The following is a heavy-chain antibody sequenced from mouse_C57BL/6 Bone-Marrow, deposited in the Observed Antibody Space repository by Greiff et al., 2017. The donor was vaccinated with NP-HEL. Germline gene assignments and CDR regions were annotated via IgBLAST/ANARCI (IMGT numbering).Heavy chain of an antibody. CDR2: IDPSDSYT. Sequence: VQLQQPGAELVKPGASVKLSCKASGYTFTSYWMQWVKQRPGQGLEWIGEIDPSDSYTNYNQKFKGKATLTVDKSSSTAYMQLSSLTSEDSAVYYCARRGGGVSYGSSVYYFDYWGQGTTLTVSS. D-gene: IGHD1-1*01. CDR3: ARRGGGVSYGSSVYYFDY. CDR1: GYTFTSYW. V-gene: IGHV1-50*01. J-gene: IGHJ2*01.